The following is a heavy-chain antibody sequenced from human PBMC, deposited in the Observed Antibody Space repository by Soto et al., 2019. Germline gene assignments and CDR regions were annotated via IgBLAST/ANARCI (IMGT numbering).Heavy chain of an antibody. J-gene: IGHJ4*02. CDR1: GFTFSSYG. CDR3: AKEGGLSGSYYISSSYYFDY. CDR2: ISYDGSNT. D-gene: IGHD1-26*01. V-gene: IGHV3-30*18. Sequence: PGGSLRLSCVASGFTFSSYGMHWVRQAPGKGQEWVAIISYDGSNTYYADSVKGRFTISRDNSKNTLYLQMNSLRAEDTSVYYCAKEGGLSGSYYISSSYYFDYWGQGT.